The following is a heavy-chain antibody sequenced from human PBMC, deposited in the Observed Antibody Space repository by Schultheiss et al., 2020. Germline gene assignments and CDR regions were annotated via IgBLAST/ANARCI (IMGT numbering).Heavy chain of an antibody. Sequence: GGSLRLSCAASGFTFNSYNMHWARQAPGKGLEWVSIISSDGRNEYHADSVKGRFTISRDNSRSTLYLQMNSLRADDTAVYYCVLSGSDTPFDSWGQGTLVTVSS. CDR3: VLSGSDTPFDS. D-gene: IGHD3-10*01. CDR1: GFTFNSYN. CDR2: ISSDGRNE. J-gene: IGHJ4*02. V-gene: IGHV3-30*04.